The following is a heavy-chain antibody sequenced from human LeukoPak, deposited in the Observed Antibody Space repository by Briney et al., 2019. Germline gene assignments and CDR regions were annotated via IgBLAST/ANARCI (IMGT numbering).Heavy chain of an antibody. J-gene: IGHJ5*02. CDR2: IYYRGST. Sequence: PSETLSLTCTVSGGSISSDSYYWGWIRQPPGKGLEWIGSIYYRGSTSYNPSLKSRVTISVDTSKNQFSLKLRSVTAADTAVYYCARHGGYVYNWFDPWGQGTLVTVSS. CDR3: ARHGGYVYNWFDP. D-gene: IGHD5-12*01. CDR1: GGSISSDSYY. V-gene: IGHV4-39*01.